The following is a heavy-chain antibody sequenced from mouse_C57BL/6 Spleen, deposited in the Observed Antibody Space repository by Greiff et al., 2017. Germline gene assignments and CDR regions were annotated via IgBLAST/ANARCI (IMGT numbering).Heavy chain of an antibody. V-gene: IGHV1-69*01. J-gene: IGHJ1*03. CDR2: IDPSDSYT. CDR3: ALYDYNWYFDV. D-gene: IGHD2-4*01. CDR1: GYTFTSYW. Sequence: VQLQQPGAELVMPGASVKLSCKASGYTFTSYWMHWVKQRPGQGLEWIGEIDPSDSYTNYNQKFKGKSTLTVDKSSSTAYMQLSSLTSEDSAVYYCALYDYNWYFDVWGTGTTVTVSS.